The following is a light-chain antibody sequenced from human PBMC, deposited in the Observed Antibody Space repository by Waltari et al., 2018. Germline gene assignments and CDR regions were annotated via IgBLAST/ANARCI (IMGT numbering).Light chain of an antibody. CDR3: QQYGRSLIT. CDR2: GAS. CDR1: QSVSSSY. Sequence: EIVLTQSPGTLSLSPGERATLSCRASQSVSSSYLAWYQRKPGQAPRLLIYGASSRATGIPDRFSGSGSGTDFTLTISRLEPEDFAVYYCQQYGRSLITFGQGTRLEIK. V-gene: IGKV3-20*01. J-gene: IGKJ5*01.